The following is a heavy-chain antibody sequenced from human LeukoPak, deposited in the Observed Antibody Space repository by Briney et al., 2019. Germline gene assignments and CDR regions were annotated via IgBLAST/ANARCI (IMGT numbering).Heavy chain of an antibody. CDR1: GGSISSSNW. CDR2: IYHSGST. J-gene: IGHJ6*03. Sequence: SGTLSLTCAVSGGSISSSNWWSWVRQPPGKGLEWIGEIYHSGSTNYNPSLKSRVTISVDKSKNQFSLKLSSVTAADTAVYYCAIDPDSRSLEVGYMDVWGKGTTVTVSS. D-gene: IGHD3-3*01. V-gene: IGHV4-4*02. CDR3: AIDPDSRSLEVGYMDV.